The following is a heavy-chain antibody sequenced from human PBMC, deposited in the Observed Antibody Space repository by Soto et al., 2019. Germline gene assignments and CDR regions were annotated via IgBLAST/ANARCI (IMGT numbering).Heavy chain of an antibody. D-gene: IGHD2-15*01. J-gene: IGHJ3*02. CDR1: GGTFSSYT. CDR2: IIPILGIA. Sequence: GASVKVSCKASGGTFSSYTISWVRQAPGQGLEWMGRIIPILGIANYAQKFQGRVTITADKSTSTAYMELSSLRSEDTAVYYCATRFQPGLLPRPYAFDIWGQGTMVTVSS. CDR3: ATRFQPGLLPRPYAFDI. V-gene: IGHV1-69*02.